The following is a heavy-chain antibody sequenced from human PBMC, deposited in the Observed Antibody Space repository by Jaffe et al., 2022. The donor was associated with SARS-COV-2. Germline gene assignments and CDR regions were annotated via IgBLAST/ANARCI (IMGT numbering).Heavy chain of an antibody. D-gene: IGHD1-26*01. CDR2: VTGSGYST. Sequence: EVQLLESGGGLVQPGGSLRLSCAASGFTFSNYAMTWVRQAPGKGLEWVSAVTGSGYSTYYADSVKGRFTISRDNSENTLYLQMNSLRAEDTAVYYCAKRPGGSFALLYYFDYWGQGTLVTVSS. V-gene: IGHV3-23*01. J-gene: IGHJ4*02. CDR3: AKRPGGSFALLYYFDY. CDR1: GFTFSNYA.